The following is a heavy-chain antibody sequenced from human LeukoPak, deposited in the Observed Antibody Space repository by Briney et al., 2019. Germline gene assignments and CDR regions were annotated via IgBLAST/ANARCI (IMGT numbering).Heavy chain of an antibody. J-gene: IGHJ6*02. V-gene: IGHV4-59*01. D-gene: IGHD6-6*01. CDR1: GGSISSYY. Sequence: SETLSLTCTVSGGSISSYYWSWIRQPPGKGLEWIGYIYYSGSTNCNPSLKSRVTISVDTSKNQFSLKLSSVTAADTAVYYCARGAPSSSPYYYGMDVWGHGTTVTVSS. CDR2: IYYSGST. CDR3: ARGAPSSSPYYYGMDV.